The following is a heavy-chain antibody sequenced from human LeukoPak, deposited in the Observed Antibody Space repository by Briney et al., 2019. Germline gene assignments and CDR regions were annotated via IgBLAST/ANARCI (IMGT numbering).Heavy chain of an antibody. D-gene: IGHD3-3*01. CDR2: IYVTGTT. J-gene: IGHJ4*02. Sequence: SETLSLTCTVSGASIGSGTYYWSWIRQPAGKGLEWIGRIYVTGTTHYNPSLKSRVTMSLDTSKNQFSLNLSSVTAADTAVYYCARMRTERTIFRGFFDYWGQGTLVTVSS. V-gene: IGHV4-61*02. CDR1: GASIGSGTYY. CDR3: ARMRTERTIFRGFFDY.